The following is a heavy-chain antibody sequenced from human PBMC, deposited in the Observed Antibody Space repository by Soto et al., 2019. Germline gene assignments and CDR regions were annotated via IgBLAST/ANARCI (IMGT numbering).Heavy chain of an antibody. CDR3: ARNWNLALVPAAYFDS. D-gene: IGHD2-2*01. CDR1: NFSVITGIYY. V-gene: IGHV4-39*01. CDR2: VYYTGTT. Sequence: LSLTCTVSNFSVITGIYYWAWIRQPPAKGLEWVGTVYYTGTTYYNPSLQSRVTISIDTSKNQFSLNLNSVTAADTAVYYCARNWNLALVPAAYFDSWGQGTLVTVSS. J-gene: IGHJ4*02.